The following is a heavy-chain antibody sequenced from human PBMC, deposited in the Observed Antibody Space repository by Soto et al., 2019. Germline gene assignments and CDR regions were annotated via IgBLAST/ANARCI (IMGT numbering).Heavy chain of an antibody. J-gene: IGHJ4*02. CDR3: VRGDVGVGIDS. CDR2: INSDGSST. CDR1: GFTFSSYW. V-gene: IGHV3-74*01. Sequence: EVQLVESGGGLVQPGGSLRLSCAASGFTFSSYWMHWVRQAPEKGLMWVSHINSDGSSTTYADSVKGRFTISRDNAKNTRFVQMNSRRAEDAAVEYRVRGDVGVGIDSWGLGTLVTVSS. D-gene: IGHD2-21*01.